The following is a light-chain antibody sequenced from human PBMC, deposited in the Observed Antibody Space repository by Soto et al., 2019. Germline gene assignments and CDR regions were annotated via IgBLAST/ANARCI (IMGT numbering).Light chain of an antibody. V-gene: IGLV2-14*01. CDR1: SSDVGGYNY. J-gene: IGLJ1*01. CDR2: DVS. CDR3: SSYTRRSTYV. Sequence: QSALTQPASVSGSPGQSITISCTGTSSDVGGYNYVSWYQQHPGKAPKLMIYDVSNRPSGVSDRFSGSKSGNTASLTISGLQAEDEADYYCSSYTRRSTYVFGTGTKVT.